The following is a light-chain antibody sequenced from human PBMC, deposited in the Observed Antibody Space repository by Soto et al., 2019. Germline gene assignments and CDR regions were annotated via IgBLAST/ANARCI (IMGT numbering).Light chain of an antibody. J-gene: IGKJ1*01. V-gene: IGKV1-39*01. CDR2: DAS. CDR3: QQSYSTPPWT. CDR1: QSIRSY. Sequence: DIQLTQSPSSLSASVGDKVTITCPASQSIRSYLNWVQQKPGKAPKLLIYDASSLQTGVPSRFSGSGSGTDFSLSISSLQPEDFASYYCQQSYSTPPWTFGQGTKVEIK.